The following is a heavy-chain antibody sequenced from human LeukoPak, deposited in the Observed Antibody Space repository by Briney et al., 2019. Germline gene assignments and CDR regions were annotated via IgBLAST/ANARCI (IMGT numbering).Heavy chain of an antibody. CDR1: GYTFPSYF. CDR2: INPSGGST. CDR3: ARASCSGGSCYVDY. V-gene: IGHV1-46*01. D-gene: IGHD2-15*01. J-gene: IGHJ4*02. Sequence: ASVKVSCKASGYTFPSYFMHWVRQAPGQGLEWMGIINPSGGSTNYAQKFQGRVTMTRDTSTSTVYMELSSLRSEDTAVYYCARASCSGGSCYVDYWGQGTLVTVSS.